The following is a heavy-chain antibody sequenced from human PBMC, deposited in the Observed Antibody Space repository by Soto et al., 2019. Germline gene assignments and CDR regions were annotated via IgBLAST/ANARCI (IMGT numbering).Heavy chain of an antibody. CDR2: IYPGDSDT. D-gene: IGHD2-2*01. Sequence: GESLKISCKGSGYTFTDYWIGWVRQLPGKGLEWMGIIYPGDSDTRYSPSFQGHVTITVDKSTSTAYLQWNTLKASDTAMYYCARHISNSRYNNNARDVWRQRTTVTVSS. V-gene: IGHV5-51*01. CDR3: ARHISNSRYNNNARDV. J-gene: IGHJ6*02. CDR1: GYTFTDYW.